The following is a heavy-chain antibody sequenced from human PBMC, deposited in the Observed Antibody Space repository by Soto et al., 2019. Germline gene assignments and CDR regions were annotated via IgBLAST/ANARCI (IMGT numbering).Heavy chain of an antibody. CDR1: GGSISSSNW. Sequence: QVQLQESGPGLVKPSGTLSLTCAVSGGSISSSNWWSWVRQPPGKGLEWIGEIYHSGSTNYNPSLKSRVTISVDKSKNQFSLQLSSVTAADTAVYYCATSRPQDYDFWSGYYYLDYWGQGTLVTVSS. CDR3: ATSRPQDYDFWSGYYYLDY. V-gene: IGHV4-4*02. J-gene: IGHJ4*02. CDR2: IYHSGST. D-gene: IGHD3-3*01.